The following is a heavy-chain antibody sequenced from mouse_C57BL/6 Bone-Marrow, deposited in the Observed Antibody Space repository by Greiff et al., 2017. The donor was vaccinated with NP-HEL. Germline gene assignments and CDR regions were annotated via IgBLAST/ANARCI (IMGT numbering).Heavy chain of an antibody. CDR2: IYPRDGST. J-gene: IGHJ1*03. CDR3: ARGDYYGSSYWYFDV. CDR1: GYTFTSYD. D-gene: IGHD1-1*01. Sequence: QVQLQQSGPELVKPGDSVKLSCKASGYTFTSYDINWVKQRPGQGLEWIGWIYPRDGSTKYNEKFKGKATLTVDTSSSTAYMELHSLTSEDSAVYFCARGDYYGSSYWYFDVWGTGTTVTVSS. V-gene: IGHV1-85*01.